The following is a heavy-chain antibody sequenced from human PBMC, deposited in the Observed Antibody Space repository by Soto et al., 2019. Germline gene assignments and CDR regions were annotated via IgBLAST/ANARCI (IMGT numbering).Heavy chain of an antibody. V-gene: IGHV1-8*01. CDR3: GREVVEGSSLWLDP. CDR2: VNTNLNAT. J-gene: IGHJ5*02. Sequence: VASVKVSCKASGYTFTSHDINWVRQAPGQGLQWMGWVNTNLNATVSPQAFTGRVTLTWNTSISTAYLELTSLKADDAAVYYCGREVVEGSSLWLDPWGHGTLVNVSS. CDR1: GYTFTSHD. D-gene: IGHD2-15*01.